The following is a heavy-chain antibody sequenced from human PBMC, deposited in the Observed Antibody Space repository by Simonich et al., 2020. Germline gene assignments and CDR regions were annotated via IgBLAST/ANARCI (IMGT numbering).Heavy chain of an antibody. Sequence: QVQLVQSGAEVKKPGASVKVSCKASGYTFTGSYMHWGRQAPGQGREGMGWINPNSGGTNYAQKFKGRVTMTRDTSISTAYMELSRLRSDDTAVYYCARVRFEAFDIWGQGTMVTVSS. CDR2: INPNSGGT. CDR1: GYTFTGSY. CDR3: ARVRFEAFDI. J-gene: IGHJ3*02. V-gene: IGHV1-2*02.